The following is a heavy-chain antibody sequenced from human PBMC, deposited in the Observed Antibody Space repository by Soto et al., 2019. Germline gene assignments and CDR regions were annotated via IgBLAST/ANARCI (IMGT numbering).Heavy chain of an antibody. CDR1: GGSISSGGYY. J-gene: IGHJ6*02. V-gene: IGHV4-31*03. CDR2: IYYSGST. D-gene: IGHD3-16*01. CDR3: ASGSIWGAPMDV. Sequence: SETLSLTCTFSGGSISSGGYYWSWIRQHPGKGLEWIGYIYYSGSTYYNPSLKSRVTISVDTSKNQFSLKLSSVTAADTAVYYCASGSIWGAPMDVWGQGTTVT.